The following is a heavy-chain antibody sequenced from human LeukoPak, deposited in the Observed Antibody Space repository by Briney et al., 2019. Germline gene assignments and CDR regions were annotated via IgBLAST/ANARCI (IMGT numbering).Heavy chain of an antibody. D-gene: IGHD1-14*01. V-gene: IGHV3-48*01. CDR1: DVTLSTFT. Sequence: GGSLRLSCAASDVTLSTFTMHWVRQAPGKGLEWVSSISSSSRTINYADSVQGRFTVSRDNANNSMYLQMNELRREDTAVYYCAKGSPRGGLDSWGQGTLVTDSS. J-gene: IGHJ4*02. CDR3: AKGSPRGGLDS. CDR2: ISSSSRTI.